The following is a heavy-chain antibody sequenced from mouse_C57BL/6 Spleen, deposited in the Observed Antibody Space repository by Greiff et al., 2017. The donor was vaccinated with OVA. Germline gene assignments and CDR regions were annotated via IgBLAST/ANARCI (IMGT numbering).Heavy chain of an antibody. Sequence: VQLQESGAELVRPGTSVKVSCKASGYAFTNYLIEWVKQRPGQGLEWIGVINPGSGGTNYNEKFKGKATLTADKSSSTAYMQLSSLTSEDSAVYFCARSSDYDDYYAKDYWGQGTSVTVSS. D-gene: IGHD2-4*01. CDR1: GYAFTNYL. CDR3: ARSSDYDDYYAKDY. V-gene: IGHV1-54*01. CDR2: INPGSGGT. J-gene: IGHJ4*01.